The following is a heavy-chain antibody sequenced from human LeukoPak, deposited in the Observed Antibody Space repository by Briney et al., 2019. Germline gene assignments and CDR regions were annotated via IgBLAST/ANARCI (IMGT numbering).Heavy chain of an antibody. CDR1: GFTSSSYA. J-gene: IGHJ6*03. CDR3: ARGALYSYYMDV. Sequence: GGSLRLSCAASGFTSSSYAMHWVRQAPGKGLVWVSRINTDESRTNYADSVKGRFTISRDNAKNTVYLHMNSLRAEDTAVYYCARGALYSYYMDVWGKGTTVTVSS. V-gene: IGHV3-74*01. CDR2: INTDESRT.